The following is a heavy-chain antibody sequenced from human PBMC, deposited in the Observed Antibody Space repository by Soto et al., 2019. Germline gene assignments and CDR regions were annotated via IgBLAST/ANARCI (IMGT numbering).Heavy chain of an antibody. V-gene: IGHV1-18*01. Sequence: ASVKVSCKASGYTFTSYGISWVRQAPGQGLEWMGWISAYNGNTNYAQKLQGRVTMTTDTSTSTAYMELRSLRSDDTAVYYCARDLGHWNYPPLRHSYGMDVWGQGTTVTVSS. CDR3: ARDLGHWNYPPLRHSYGMDV. D-gene: IGHD1-7*01. CDR2: ISAYNGNT. J-gene: IGHJ6*02. CDR1: GYTFTSYG.